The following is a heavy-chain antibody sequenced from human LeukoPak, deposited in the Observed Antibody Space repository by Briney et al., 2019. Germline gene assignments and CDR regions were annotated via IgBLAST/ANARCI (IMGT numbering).Heavy chain of an antibody. CDR2: IDPNTGGT. V-gene: IGHV1-2*06. J-gene: IGHJ4*02. D-gene: IGHD1-26*01. CDR3: ASLYDIVGTTVDY. Sequence: GASVTVSCTTSGYTFTNYYIHWGRQAPGQGLEWMGRIDPNTGGTKSAKNFQGRVTMTRDTSISTAYMALSGLRSDDTAVYYCASLYDIVGTTVDYWGRGTLVTVSS. CDR1: GYTFTNYY.